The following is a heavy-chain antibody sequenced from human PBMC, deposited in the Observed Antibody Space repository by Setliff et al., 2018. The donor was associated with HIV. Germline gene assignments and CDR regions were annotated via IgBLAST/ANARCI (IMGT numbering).Heavy chain of an antibody. D-gene: IGHD3-9*01. Sequence: ETLSLTCTVSGGSISVYYWSWIRQPPGKGLEWIGYIYYTGSTNYNPPLKSRVTISVDTSKNQYSLKLSSVTAADTAVYYCARGGPDDILTGYYYFFYYMDVWGKGNTVTVSS. CDR2: IYYTGST. V-gene: IGHV4-59*12. CDR3: ARGGPDDILTGYYYFFYYMDV. J-gene: IGHJ6*03. CDR1: GGSISVYY.